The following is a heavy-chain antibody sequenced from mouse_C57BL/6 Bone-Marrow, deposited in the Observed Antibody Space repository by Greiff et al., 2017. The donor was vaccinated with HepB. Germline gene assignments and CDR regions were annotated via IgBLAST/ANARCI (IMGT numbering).Heavy chain of an antibody. Sequence: QVQLQQPGAELVKPGASVKLSCKASGYTFTSYWMHWVKQRPGQGLEWIGMIHPNSGSTNYNEKFKSKATLTVDKSSSTAYMQLSSLTSEDSAVYYCARWIGTAQGLAWFAYWGQGTLVTVSA. CDR1: GYTFTSYW. V-gene: IGHV1-64*01. J-gene: IGHJ3*01. CDR3: ARWIGTAQGLAWFAY. CDR2: IHPNSGST. D-gene: IGHD3-2*02.